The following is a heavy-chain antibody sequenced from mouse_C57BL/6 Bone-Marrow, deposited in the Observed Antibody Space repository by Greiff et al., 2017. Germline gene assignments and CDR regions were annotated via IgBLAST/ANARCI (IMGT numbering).Heavy chain of an antibody. CDR3: ARSRLWDWYFDV. Sequence: VQLQQSGAELVRPGTSVKMSCKASGYTFTNYWIGWAKQRPGHGLEWIGEIYPGGGYTNYNEKFKGKATLTADKSSSTAYMQFSSLTSEDSAIYYCARSRLWDWYFDVWGTGTTVTVSS. J-gene: IGHJ1*03. CDR2: IYPGGGYT. D-gene: IGHD6-1*01. CDR1: GYTFTNYW. V-gene: IGHV1-63*01.